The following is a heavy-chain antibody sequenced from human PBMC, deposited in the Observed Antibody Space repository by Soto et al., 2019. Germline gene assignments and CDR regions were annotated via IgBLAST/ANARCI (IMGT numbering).Heavy chain of an antibody. D-gene: IGHD6-6*01. Sequence: QVQLVESGGGVVQPGRSLRLSCATSGLTFRSYGMHWVRQAPGQGLEWVAGISYDGSKKDYGDSVKGRFTISRDNSKATLYLEMNSLRVEDAAVYYCVRSVHSSSSGFFDHWGQGTLVTVSS. CDR2: ISYDGSKK. CDR3: VRSVHSSSSGFFDH. CDR1: GLTFRSYG. V-gene: IGHV3-30*03. J-gene: IGHJ4*02.